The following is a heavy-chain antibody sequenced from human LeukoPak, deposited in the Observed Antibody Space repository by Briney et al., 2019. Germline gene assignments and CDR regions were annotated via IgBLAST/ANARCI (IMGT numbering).Heavy chain of an antibody. V-gene: IGHV4-4*07. Sequence: PSETLSLTCSVSGGSISSYYWSWLRQPAGKGLEWIGRIYTSGSTNFNPSLTNRVTMSVDTSKNEFSLKLSSVTAADTAVYFCARGIYGDYGLGYWGHGTLVTVSS. J-gene: IGHJ4*01. D-gene: IGHD4-17*01. CDR3: ARGIYGDYGLGY. CDR1: GGSISSYY. CDR2: IYTSGST.